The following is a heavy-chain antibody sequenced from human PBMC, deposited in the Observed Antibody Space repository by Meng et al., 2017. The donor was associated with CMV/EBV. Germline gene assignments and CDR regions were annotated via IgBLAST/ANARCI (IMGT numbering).Heavy chain of an antibody. V-gene: IGHV1-69*10. CDR2: IIPILGIA. CDR1: GCTFSSYA. D-gene: IGHD3-3*01. Sequence: SVKVSCKASGCTFSSYAISWVRQAPGQGLEWMGGIIPILGIANYAQKFQGRVTITADKSTSTAYMELSSLRSEDTAVYCCARPRFLDDYYYYGMDVWGQGTTVTVSS. J-gene: IGHJ6*02. CDR3: ARPRFLDDYYYYGMDV.